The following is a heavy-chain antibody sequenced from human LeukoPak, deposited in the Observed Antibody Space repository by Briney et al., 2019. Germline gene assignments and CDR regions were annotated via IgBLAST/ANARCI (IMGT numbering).Heavy chain of an antibody. Sequence: GGSLRLSCTGSGFTFTTYALHWVRQAPGKGLDWVAVISNGGSNKYYADSVKGRFTISRDNSKNTLYLQMNSLRAEDTAIYYCAREISADRFDPWGQGTLVTVSS. V-gene: IGHV3-30-3*01. J-gene: IGHJ5*02. CDR3: AREISADRFDP. CDR2: ISNGGSNK. CDR1: GFTFTTYA.